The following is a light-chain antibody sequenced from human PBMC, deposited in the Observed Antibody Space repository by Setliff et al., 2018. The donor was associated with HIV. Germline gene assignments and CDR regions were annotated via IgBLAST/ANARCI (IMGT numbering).Light chain of an antibody. V-gene: IGLV2-14*03. Sequence: QSVLTQPASVSGSPGQSITISCTGTSSDVGAYDYVSWYQQYPGKAPQLIIYDVRNRPSGVSNRFSGSKSGNTASLTISGLQAEDEADYYCSSYTTSSANIFFGGGTQLTVL. CDR2: DVR. CDR1: SSDVGAYDY. CDR3: SSYTTSSANIF. J-gene: IGLJ2*01.